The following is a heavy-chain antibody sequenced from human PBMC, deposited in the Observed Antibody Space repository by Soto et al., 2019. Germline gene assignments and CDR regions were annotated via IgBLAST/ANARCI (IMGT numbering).Heavy chain of an antibody. V-gene: IGHV4-28*01. J-gene: IGHJ3*02. CDR2: IYYSGST. Sequence: PSETLSLTCAVSGYSISSSNWWGWIRQPPGKGLEWIGYIYYSGSTYYNPSLKSRVTMSVDTSKNQFSLKLSSVTAVDTAVHYCARMRGGSPPDAFDIWGQGTMVTVSS. D-gene: IGHD1-26*01. CDR1: GYSISSSNW. CDR3: ARMRGGSPPDAFDI.